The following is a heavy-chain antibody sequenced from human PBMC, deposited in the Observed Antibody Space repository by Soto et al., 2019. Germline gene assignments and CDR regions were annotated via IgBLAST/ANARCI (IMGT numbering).Heavy chain of an antibody. CDR1: GGSISTYY. Sequence: SETLSLTCTLSGGSISTYYWSWIRQPPGKGLEWIGYIYYSGSIKYNPSLKSRVTISVDTSKNQFSLKLSSVTAADTAVYYCARGGLYYYDSSGYYSLWGQGTLVTVSS. CDR2: IYYSGSI. V-gene: IGHV4-59*01. CDR3: ARGGLYYYDSSGYYSL. J-gene: IGHJ4*02. D-gene: IGHD3-22*01.